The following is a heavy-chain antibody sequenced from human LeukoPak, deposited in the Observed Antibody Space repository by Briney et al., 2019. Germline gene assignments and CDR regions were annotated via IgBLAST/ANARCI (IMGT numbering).Heavy chain of an antibody. V-gene: IGHV3-48*03. CDR2: ISSSGTTI. Sequence: GGSLRLSCAASGFTFGSYEMNWVRQAPGKGLEWVSYISSSGTTIYYADSVKGRFTISRDNAKNSLYLQMNSLRAEDTAVYYCARVSAVALDYWGQGTLVTVSS. CDR1: GFTFGSYE. J-gene: IGHJ4*02. CDR3: ARVSAVALDY. D-gene: IGHD6-19*01.